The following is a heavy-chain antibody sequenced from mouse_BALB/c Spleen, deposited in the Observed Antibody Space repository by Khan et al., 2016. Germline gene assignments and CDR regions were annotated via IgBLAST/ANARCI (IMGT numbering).Heavy chain of an antibody. D-gene: IGHD2-2*01. V-gene: IGHV4-1*02. CDR1: GFDFSRYW. CDR2: INPDSSTI. CDR3: ARGNYGYDYFDY. J-gene: IGHJ2*01. Sequence: EVQLQESGGGLVQPGGSLKLSCAASGFDFSRYWMSWVRQAPGKGLEGIGEINPDSSTINYTPSLKDKFIISRDNAKNTLYLQMSKVRSEDTALYYCARGNYGYDYFDYWGQGTTLPVSS.